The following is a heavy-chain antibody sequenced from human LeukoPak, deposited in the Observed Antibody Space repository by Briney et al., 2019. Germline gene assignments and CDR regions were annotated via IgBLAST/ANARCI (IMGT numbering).Heavy chain of an antibody. D-gene: IGHD3/OR15-3a*01. CDR3: SKGGHYHAMIFYYDSDF. J-gene: IGHJ4*02. CDR1: GFTFNNDA. Sequence: PGASLRLSCAASGFTFNNDAMSWVRQAPGKGMERVSAIRGSGRSAYYADSVTVRFTISIDNSKNSLFLQMNSLRVDDTALYYCSKGGHYHAMIFYYDSDFWGQGTLVTVSA. V-gene: IGHV3-23*01. CDR2: IRGSGRSA.